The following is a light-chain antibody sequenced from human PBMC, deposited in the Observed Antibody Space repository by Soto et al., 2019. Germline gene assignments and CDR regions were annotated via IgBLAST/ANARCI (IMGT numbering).Light chain of an antibody. CDR3: AAWDDSLTGWV. CDR1: RSNIGSNY. V-gene: IGLV1-47*01. Sequence: QSVLTQPPSASETPGQRVTISCSGSRSNIGSNYVYWYQQFPGTAPKLLIYRNNERPSGVPDRFSGAKSSTSASLAISGLRSEDEADYYCAAWDDSLTGWVFGGGTKLTVL. J-gene: IGLJ3*02. CDR2: RNN.